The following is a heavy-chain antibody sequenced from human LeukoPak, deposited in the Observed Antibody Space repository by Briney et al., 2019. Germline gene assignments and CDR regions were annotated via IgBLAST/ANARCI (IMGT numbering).Heavy chain of an antibody. Sequence: ASVKVSCKTSGYTFTGYYMHWVRQAPGQGLEWMGRINPNSGGTNYAQKFQGRVTMTRDTSISTAYMELSRLRSDDTAVYYCARGLTITSDILTGYQNWGQGTLVTVSS. CDR1: GYTFTGYY. CDR3: ARGLTITSDILTGYQN. D-gene: IGHD3-9*01. J-gene: IGHJ4*02. CDR2: INPNSGGT. V-gene: IGHV1-2*06.